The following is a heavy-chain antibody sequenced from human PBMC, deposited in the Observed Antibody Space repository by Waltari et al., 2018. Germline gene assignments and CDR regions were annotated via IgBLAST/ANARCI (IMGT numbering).Heavy chain of an antibody. CDR3: ARLTPKPDY. D-gene: IGHD7-27*01. Sequence: QVQLQESGPGLVKPSETLSLTCAVSGYSISSGYSWGWIRQPPGKGLEWIGSIYHSGSTYYNPSLKSRVTISVDTSKNQFSLKLSSVTAADTAVYYCARLTPKPDYWGQGTLVTVSS. CDR2: IYHSGST. J-gene: IGHJ4*02. CDR1: GYSISSGYS. V-gene: IGHV4-38-2*01.